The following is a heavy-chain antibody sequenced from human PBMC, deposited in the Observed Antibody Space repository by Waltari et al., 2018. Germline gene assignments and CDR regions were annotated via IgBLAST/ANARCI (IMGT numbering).Heavy chain of an antibody. CDR2: ISPYNGNT. D-gene: IGHD2-15*01. J-gene: IGHJ6*01. Sequence: QVQLVQSGAEVKKPGASVKVSCKASGHTLTSYAVSWVRQAPGQGLEWMGWISPYNGNTNYAQKLQGRVTMNTDTSTNTAYMELRSLRSDDTAVYYCATSWRGYCSGGSCYGMDV. CDR3: ATSWRGYCSGGSCYGMDV. V-gene: IGHV1-18*01. CDR1: GHTLTSYA.